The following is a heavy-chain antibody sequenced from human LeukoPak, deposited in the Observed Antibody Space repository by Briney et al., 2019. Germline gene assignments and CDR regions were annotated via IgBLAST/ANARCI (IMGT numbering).Heavy chain of an antibody. J-gene: IGHJ4*02. CDR2: INPNSGGS. CDR1: GYTFTGYY. CDR3: ARASIVVVPAAIETFDY. Sequence: GASVKVSCKASGYTFTGYYMHWVRQAPGQGLEWMGWINPNSGGSNYAQKFQGRVTMTSDTSINTAYMELSRLISDDTAVYYCARASIVVVPAAIETFDYWGQGTLVTVSS. V-gene: IGHV1-2*02. D-gene: IGHD2-2*01.